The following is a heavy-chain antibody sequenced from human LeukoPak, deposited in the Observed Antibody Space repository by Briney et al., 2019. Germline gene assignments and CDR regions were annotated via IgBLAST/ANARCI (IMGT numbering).Heavy chain of an antibody. CDR2: IYYSGST. CDR1: GGSISSSSYY. CDR3: ARLGMEVIAFDI. D-gene: IGHD3-16*02. V-gene: IGHV4-39*01. Sequence: PSETLSLTCTVSGGSISSSSYYWGWIRQPPGKGLEWIGGIYYSGSTYYNPSLKSRVTISVDTSKNQFSLKLSSVTAADTAVYYCARLGMEVIAFDIWGQGTMVTVSS. J-gene: IGHJ3*02.